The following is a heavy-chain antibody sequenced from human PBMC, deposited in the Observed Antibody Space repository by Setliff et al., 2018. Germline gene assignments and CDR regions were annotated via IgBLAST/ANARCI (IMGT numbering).Heavy chain of an antibody. V-gene: IGHV3-21*01. CDR3: ARDRSAYYYDSTGYYPKGYFDF. D-gene: IGHD3-22*01. Sequence: GESLKISCAASGFTLSSYAMHWVRQAPGKGLEWVSSISSSSTYIFYADSVKGRFTISRDNAKNSLYLQMDSLRAEDTAVYYCARDRSAYYYDSTGYYPKGYFDFRGQGTLVTVSS. CDR2: ISSSSTYI. CDR1: GFTLSSYA. J-gene: IGHJ4*02.